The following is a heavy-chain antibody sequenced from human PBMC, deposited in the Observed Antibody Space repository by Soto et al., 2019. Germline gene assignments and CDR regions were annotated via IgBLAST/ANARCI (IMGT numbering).Heavy chain of an antibody. Sequence: SETLSLTCSVSGGSIYSYYWGWIRRPPGKGLEWIGSIYYSGYTYYNPSLKSRVTMSVDTSTSHFSLNVNSVTAADTAVYYCASPVPSKMVDSWGPGTLVTVSS. D-gene: IGHD2-8*01. CDR1: GGSIYSYY. CDR3: ASPVPSKMVDS. CDR2: IYYSGYT. V-gene: IGHV4-59*12. J-gene: IGHJ4*02.